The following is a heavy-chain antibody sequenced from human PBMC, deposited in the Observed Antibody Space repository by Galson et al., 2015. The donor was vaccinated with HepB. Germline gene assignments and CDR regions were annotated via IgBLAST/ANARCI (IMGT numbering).Heavy chain of an antibody. CDR3: VTTGVTHYDCWTPPGY. D-gene: IGHD3-3*01. V-gene: IGHV3-48*01. Sequence: SLRLSCAASGFTFSSYSMNWVRQAPGKGLEWVSYISSSSNTIYYADSVKGRFTTSRDNAKTSLYLQMNSLRAEDTAVYYCVTTGVTHYDCWTPPGYWGQGTLVIVSS. J-gene: IGHJ4*02. CDR1: GFTFSSYS. CDR2: ISSSSNTI.